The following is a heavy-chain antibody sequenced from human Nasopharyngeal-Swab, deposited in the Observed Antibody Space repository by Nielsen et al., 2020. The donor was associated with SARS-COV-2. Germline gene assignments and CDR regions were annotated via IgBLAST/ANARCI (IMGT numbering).Heavy chain of an antibody. CDR1: GFTFSSHS. J-gene: IGHJ5*01. Sequence: GESLKISCAASGFTFSSHSMNWVRQAPGTGLEWVSSISSSSTYIYYADSVKGRFTISRDNAKNTLYLQMNTLSAEDTGVYYCARDCDTATCYRSAADTWGQGTLVTVSS. CDR2: ISSSSTYI. D-gene: IGHD2-2*01. V-gene: IGHV3-21*01. CDR3: ARDCDTATCYRSAADT.